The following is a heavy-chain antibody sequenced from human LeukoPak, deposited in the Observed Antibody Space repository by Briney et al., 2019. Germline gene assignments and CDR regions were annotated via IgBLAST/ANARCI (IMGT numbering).Heavy chain of an antibody. D-gene: IGHD1-26*01. CDR3: ARDALVRTTRYYFDS. V-gene: IGHV3-7*01. CDR2: IKQDGSQK. J-gene: IGHJ4*02. Sequence: GGSLRLSCAASGFTFSNYWVTWVRQAPGKGLEWVSNIKQDGSQKYYVDSVKGRFTISRDNAKNSLYLQMNSLRAEDTAVYYCARDALVRTTRYYFDSWGQGTLVTVSS. CDR1: GFTFSNYW.